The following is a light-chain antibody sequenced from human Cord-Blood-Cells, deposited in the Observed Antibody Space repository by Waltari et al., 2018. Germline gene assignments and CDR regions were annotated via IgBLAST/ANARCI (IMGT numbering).Light chain of an antibody. CDR1: RSYVGSYLL. Sequence: QSALTQPASLSGSPGQSSTLSCPGTRSYVGSYLLVSWYQHHPGKPPKLMIYEGSKRPSGVSNRFSGSKSGNTASLTISGLQAEDEADYYCCSYAGSSTFVFGTGTKVTVL. J-gene: IGLJ1*01. V-gene: IGLV2-23*03. CDR2: EGS. CDR3: CSYAGSSTFV.